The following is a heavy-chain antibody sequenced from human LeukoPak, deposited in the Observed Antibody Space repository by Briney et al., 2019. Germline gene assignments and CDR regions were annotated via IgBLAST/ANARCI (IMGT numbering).Heavy chain of an antibody. V-gene: IGHV1-2*02. Sequence: ASVKVSCKASGYTFTGYYMHWVRQAPGQGLEWMGWINPNSGGTNYAQKFQGRVTMTRDTSISTAYMELSRLRSDDTAVYYCARMVRGVIITSGLYNWFDPWGQGTLVTVSS. D-gene: IGHD3-10*01. J-gene: IGHJ5*02. CDR3: ARMVRGVIITSGLYNWFDP. CDR1: GYTFTGYY. CDR2: INPNSGGT.